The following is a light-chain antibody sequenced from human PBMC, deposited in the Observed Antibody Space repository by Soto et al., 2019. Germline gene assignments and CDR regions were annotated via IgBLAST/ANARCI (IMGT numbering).Light chain of an antibody. Sequence: DIQMTQSPSSLSASVGDRVTITCRASQTIITYLNWYQQKPGKAPNLLIYTASSLQSGVPSRFSGSGSGTDFTLTINSLQPEDFATYYCQQSYSAPLTFGPGTKVDI. V-gene: IGKV1-39*01. CDR2: TAS. J-gene: IGKJ3*01. CDR3: QQSYSAPLT. CDR1: QTIITY.